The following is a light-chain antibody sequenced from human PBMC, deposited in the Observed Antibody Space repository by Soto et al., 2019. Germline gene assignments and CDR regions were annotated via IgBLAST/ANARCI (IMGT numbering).Light chain of an antibody. Sequence: SVLTHPPSLSGAPRRRVTMSCTGSSSDIGAGSEVHWYQQLPGTAPKLLIFGSTNRPSGVPDRFSGSKSATSASLAITGLQAEDEADYYCQSYDNSLSAYVFGTGTKVTVL. CDR1: SSDIGAGSE. V-gene: IGLV1-40*01. CDR2: GST. J-gene: IGLJ1*01. CDR3: QSYDNSLSAYV.